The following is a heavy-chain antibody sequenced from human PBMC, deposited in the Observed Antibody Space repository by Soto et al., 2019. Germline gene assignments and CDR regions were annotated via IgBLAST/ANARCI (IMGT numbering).Heavy chain of an antibody. V-gene: IGHV4-59*04. Sequence: SETLSLTCTVSGGSISSYYWSWVRQPPGKGLEWIGSIYYSGTTYYSPSLQNRISISLDTSKNQITLKLTSATVADTAVYYCGGGGGIGVSDTWGQGTLVTVSS. CDR3: GGGGGIGVSDT. CDR2: IYYSGTT. D-gene: IGHD6-19*01. J-gene: IGHJ4*02. CDR1: GGSISSYY.